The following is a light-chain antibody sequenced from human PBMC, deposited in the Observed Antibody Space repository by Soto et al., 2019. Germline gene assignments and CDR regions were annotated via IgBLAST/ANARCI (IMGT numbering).Light chain of an antibody. CDR2: DVS. CDR1: SSDVGSYNY. V-gene: IGLV2-11*01. J-gene: IGLJ3*02. Sequence: QSVLTQPRSVSGSPGQSVTISCAGTSSDVGSYNYVSWYQQNPGKAPKLLIYDVSKRPSGVSDRFSGSKSGNTASLTISGLQAEDEADYYCCSYAGTYWVFGGGTKVTVL. CDR3: CSYAGTYWV.